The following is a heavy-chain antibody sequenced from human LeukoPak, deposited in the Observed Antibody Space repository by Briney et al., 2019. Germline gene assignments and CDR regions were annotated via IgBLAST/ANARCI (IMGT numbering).Heavy chain of an antibody. Sequence: GGSLRLSCAASGFTFSSYWMSWVRQAPGKGLEWVANIKQDGSEKYYVDSVKGRFTISRDNAKNSLYLQMNSLRAEDTAVYYCARVHSSGYSPTYFDYWGQGTLVTVSS. CDR2: IKQDGSEK. CDR3: ARVHSSGYSPTYFDY. V-gene: IGHV3-7*01. J-gene: IGHJ4*02. CDR1: GFTFSSYW. D-gene: IGHD3-22*01.